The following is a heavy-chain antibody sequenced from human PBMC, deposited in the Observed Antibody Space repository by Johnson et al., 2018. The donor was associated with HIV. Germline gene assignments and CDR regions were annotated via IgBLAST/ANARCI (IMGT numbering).Heavy chain of an antibody. Sequence: VQLVESGGGLVQPGGSLRLSCAASGITVGTNYMSWVRQAPGKGLEWVSRINGDGSNTRCADSVKGRFTVSRDNAKNTLYLQMRADDTAVYYCAKDLGGYSSGWYGDALDIWGQGTMITVSS. CDR3: AKDLGGYSSGWYGDALDI. J-gene: IGHJ3*02. V-gene: IGHV3-74*01. CDR1: GITVGTNY. CDR2: INGDGSNT. D-gene: IGHD6-19*01.